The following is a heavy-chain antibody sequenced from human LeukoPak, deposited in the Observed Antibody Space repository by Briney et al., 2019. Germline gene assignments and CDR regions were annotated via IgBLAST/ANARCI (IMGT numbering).Heavy chain of an antibody. Sequence: GGSLRPSCAASGFIFSSYWVHWVRQAPGKGLLWVSRISSDGSSTTYAESVNGRFTISRDNAKNTLYLQMNSLRAEDTAVYYCARGYSYGHGGYFDYWGQGTLVTVSS. CDR1: GFIFSSYW. CDR2: ISSDGSST. V-gene: IGHV3-74*01. CDR3: ARGYSYGHGGYFDY. D-gene: IGHD5-18*01. J-gene: IGHJ4*02.